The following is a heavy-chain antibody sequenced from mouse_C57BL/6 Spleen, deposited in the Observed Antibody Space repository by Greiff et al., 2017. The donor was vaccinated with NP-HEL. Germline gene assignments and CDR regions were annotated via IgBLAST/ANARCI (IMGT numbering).Heavy chain of an antibody. D-gene: IGHD1-1*01. CDR2: INPSNGGT. CDR3: ARGVYYYGTRYFDV. V-gene: IGHV1-53*01. CDR1: GYTFTSYW. Sequence: QVQLQQPGTELVKPGASVKLSCKASGYTFTSYWMHWVKQRPGQGLEWIGNINPSNGGTNYNEKFKSKATLNVDKSSSTDYMQLSSLTSEDSAVYYCARGVYYYGTRYFDVWGTGTTVTVSS. J-gene: IGHJ1*03.